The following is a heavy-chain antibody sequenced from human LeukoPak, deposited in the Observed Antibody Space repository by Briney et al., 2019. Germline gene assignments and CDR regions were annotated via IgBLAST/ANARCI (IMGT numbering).Heavy chain of an antibody. CDR3: ARSAGVVNWFDP. CDR2: IYYSGST. J-gene: IGHJ5*02. D-gene: IGHD2-8*01. Sequence: LTGTLSLTCTGSGGSISSYYWGWIRQPPGKGLEGIGYIYYSGSTNYNPSLKSRVTISVDTSKNQFSLKLSSVTAADTAVYYCARSAGVVNWFDPWGQGTLVTVSA. CDR1: GGSISSYY. V-gene: IGHV4-59*01.